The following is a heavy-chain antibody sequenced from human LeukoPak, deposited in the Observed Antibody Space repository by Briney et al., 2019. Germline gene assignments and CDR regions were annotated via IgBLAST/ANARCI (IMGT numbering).Heavy chain of an antibody. CDR2: IYYSGST. V-gene: IGHV4-59*08. CDR3: ARHVLSNRSFDS. Sequence: PSETLSLTCTVSGGSISSHYWSWIRQPPGKGLEWIGYIYYSGSTTYNPSLKSRVTISVDTSKNQFSLKLSSVTAADTSVYYCARHVLSNRSFDSWGQGTLVTVSS. J-gene: IGHJ5*01. D-gene: IGHD4/OR15-4a*01. CDR1: GGSISSHY.